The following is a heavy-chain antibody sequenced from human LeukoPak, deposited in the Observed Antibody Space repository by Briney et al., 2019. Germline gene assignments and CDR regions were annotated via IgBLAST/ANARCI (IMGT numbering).Heavy chain of an antibody. V-gene: IGHV1-69*05. Sequence: SVKVSCKASGGTFSSYAISWVRQAPGQGLEWMGGIIPIFGTANYAQKFQGRVTITTDESTSTAYMELSSLRSEDAAVYYCASSPITMVRGVSPGYYMDVWGKGTTVTVSS. CDR2: IIPIFGTA. CDR3: ASSPITMVRGVSPGYYMDV. J-gene: IGHJ6*03. D-gene: IGHD3-10*01. CDR1: GGTFSSYA.